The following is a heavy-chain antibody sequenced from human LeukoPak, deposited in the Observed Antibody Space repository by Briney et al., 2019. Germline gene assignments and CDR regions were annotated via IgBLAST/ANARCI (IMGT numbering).Heavy chain of an antibody. D-gene: IGHD6-13*01. V-gene: IGHV3-11*01. CDR3: ARVAADGPDY. Sequence: GGSLRLSCAASGFTFSDYYMSWIRQAPGKELEWVSYISSSGSTIYYADSVKGRFTISRDNAEKSLYLQMNSLRAEDTAVYYCARVAADGPDYWGQGTLVTVSS. CDR1: GFTFSDYY. J-gene: IGHJ4*02. CDR2: ISSSGSTI.